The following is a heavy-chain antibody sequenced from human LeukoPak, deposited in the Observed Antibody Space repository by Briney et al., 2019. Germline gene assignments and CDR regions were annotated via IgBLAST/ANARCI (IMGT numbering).Heavy chain of an antibody. D-gene: IGHD3-22*01. CDR3: ARDRPREMYYYDPGDAFDI. CDR2: ISAYNGNT. CDR1: GYTFTSYG. Sequence: GASVKVSCKASGYTFTSYGISWVRLAPGQGLEWMGWISAYNGNTNYAQKLQGRVTMTTDTSTSTAYMELRSLRSDDTAVYYCARDRPREMYYYDPGDAFDIWGQGTMVTVSS. V-gene: IGHV1-18*01. J-gene: IGHJ3*02.